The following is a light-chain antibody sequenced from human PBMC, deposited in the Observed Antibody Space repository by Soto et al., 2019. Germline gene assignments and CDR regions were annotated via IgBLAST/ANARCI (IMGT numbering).Light chain of an antibody. CDR2: GAS. Sequence: EIVLTQSPATLSLSRGERATFSCRASQSVSSSYLAWYQQKPGQAPRLLIYGASSRATGIPDRFSGSGSGTDFTLTISRLEPEDFAVYYCQQYGSSPTFGQGTRLEIK. CDR3: QQYGSSPT. V-gene: IGKV3-20*01. J-gene: IGKJ5*01. CDR1: QSVSSSY.